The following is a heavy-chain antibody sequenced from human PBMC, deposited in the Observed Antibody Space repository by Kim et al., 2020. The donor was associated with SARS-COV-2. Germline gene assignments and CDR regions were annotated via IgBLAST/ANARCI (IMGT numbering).Heavy chain of an antibody. CDR3: ASFPGAAAGFDY. CDR2: INHSGTT. V-gene: IGHV4-34*01. J-gene: IGHJ4*02. CDR1: GGSFSGYY. Sequence: SETLSLTCAVYGGSFSGYYWSWIRQPPGKGLEWIGEINHSGTTNYNPSLKSRVTISVDTSKNQFSLKLSSVTAADTAVSYCASFPGAAAGFDYWGQGTLVTVSS. D-gene: IGHD6-13*01.